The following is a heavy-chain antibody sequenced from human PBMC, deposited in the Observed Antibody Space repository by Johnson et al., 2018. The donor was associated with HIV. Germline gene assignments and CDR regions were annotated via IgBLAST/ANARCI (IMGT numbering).Heavy chain of an antibody. D-gene: IGHD3-22*01. CDR3: ARLLMRGPYYYETGGYYL. J-gene: IGHJ3*01. V-gene: IGHV3-66*04. CDR2: IYSGDST. CDR1: GLTVSTND. Sequence: VESGGGLVQPGGSLRLSCAASGLTVSTNDINWVRQAPGKGLEWVAIIYSGDSTYYADSLEGRFTISRDKSKNTVYLQMSSLRAEDTAVYYCARLLMRGPYYYETGGYYLWGQGTMVTVSS.